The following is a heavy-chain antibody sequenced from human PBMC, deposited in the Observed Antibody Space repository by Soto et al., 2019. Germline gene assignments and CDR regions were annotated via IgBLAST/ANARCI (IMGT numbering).Heavy chain of an antibody. CDR1: GFTISNSW. Sequence: LVESGGGLVQPGGSLSLSCAASGFTISNSWMSWVRRSPEKGPEWVASISPDGGEIYYVDSVKGRFTISRDNTRNSLYLQMNSLRAEDMAVYYCAKVPRWGQGTLVTVSS. V-gene: IGHV3-7*01. CDR2: ISPDGGEI. J-gene: IGHJ4*02. CDR3: AKVPR.